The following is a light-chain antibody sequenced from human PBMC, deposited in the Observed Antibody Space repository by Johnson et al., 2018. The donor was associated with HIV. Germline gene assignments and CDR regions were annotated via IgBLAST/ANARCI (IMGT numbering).Light chain of an antibody. Sequence: QSVLTQSPSVSAAPGQKVTISCSGSSSNIGNNYVSWYQQLPGTAPKLLIYENNKRPSGIPDRFPGSKSGPSATLAITGLQTGDEADYYCGTWDSSLSAGVVGTGTKVTVL. J-gene: IGLJ1*01. CDR3: GTWDSSLSAGV. CDR1: SSNIGNNY. V-gene: IGLV1-51*01. CDR2: ENN.